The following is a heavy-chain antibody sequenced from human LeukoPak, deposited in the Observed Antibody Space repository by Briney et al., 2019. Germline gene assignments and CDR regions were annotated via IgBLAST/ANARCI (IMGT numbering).Heavy chain of an antibody. D-gene: IGHD3-3*01. V-gene: IGHV3-11*01. CDR1: GFTFSDYY. CDR3: ARGITIFGVAGYYMDV. J-gene: IGHJ6*03. CDR2: ISSSGSTI. Sequence: GGSLRLSCAASGFTFSDYYMSWIRQAPGKGLEWVAYISSSGSTIYYADSVKGRFTISRDNAKNSLYLQMNSLRAEDTAVYYCARGITIFGVAGYYMDVWGKGTTVTVSS.